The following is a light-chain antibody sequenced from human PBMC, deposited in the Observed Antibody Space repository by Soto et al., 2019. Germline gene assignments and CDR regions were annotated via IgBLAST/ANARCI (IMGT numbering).Light chain of an antibody. J-gene: IGKJ1*01. CDR1: QSVSSN. CDR2: GAF. Sequence: EIVMTQSPATLSVSPGERATLSCRASQSVSSNLAWYQQKPGQAPRLLIYGAFTRATGIPARFSGSGSGTEFTLTISSLQSEDFAVYYCQQYNNWPPTFGQGTKVDI. CDR3: QQYNNWPPT. V-gene: IGKV3-15*01.